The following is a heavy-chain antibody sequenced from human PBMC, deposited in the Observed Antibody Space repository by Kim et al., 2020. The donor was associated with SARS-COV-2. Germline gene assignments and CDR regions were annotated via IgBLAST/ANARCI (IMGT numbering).Heavy chain of an antibody. J-gene: IGHJ6*02. Sequence: GGSLRLSCAASGFTFSKAWMSWVRQAPGKGLEWVGRIKSKTDGGTTDYAAPVKGRFTISRDDSKNTLYLQMNRLKIEDTAVYYSTTDRPDIWSSYYSLWGYGYSNVMDVWGQGTTVTVSS. V-gene: IGHV3-15*01. CDR3: TTDRPDIWSSYYSLWGYGYSNVMDV. D-gene: IGHD3-3*01. CDR1: GFTFSKAW. CDR2: IKSKTDGGTT.